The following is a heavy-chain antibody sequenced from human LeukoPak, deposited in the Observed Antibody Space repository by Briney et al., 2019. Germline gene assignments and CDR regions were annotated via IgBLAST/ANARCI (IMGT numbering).Heavy chain of an antibody. J-gene: IGHJ4*02. CDR1: GFTFSSYW. D-gene: IGHD3-22*01. CDR2: INSDGSST. CDR3: ARWDYYDSSGYSR. Sequence: GGSLRLSCAAPGFTFSSYWMHWVRQAPGKGLVWVSRINSDGSSTSYADSVKGRFTISRDNAKNTLYLQMNSLRAEDTAVYYCARWDYYDSSGYSRWGQGTLVTVSS. V-gene: IGHV3-74*01.